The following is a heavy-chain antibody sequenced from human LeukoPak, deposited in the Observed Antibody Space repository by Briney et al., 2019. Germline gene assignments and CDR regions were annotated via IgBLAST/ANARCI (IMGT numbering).Heavy chain of an antibody. V-gene: IGHV4-59*01. CDR1: GGSINSYY. D-gene: IGHD5-12*01. J-gene: IGHJ5*02. CDR3: ARTVSGYYFNA. Sequence: SETLSLTCTVSGGSINSYYWSWIRQLPGKGLEWIGNVAYSGSTNYNPSLKSRVTISLDTSKNQFSLKLSSVTVADTAVYYCARTVSGYYFNAWGPGTLVTVSS. CDR2: VAYSGST.